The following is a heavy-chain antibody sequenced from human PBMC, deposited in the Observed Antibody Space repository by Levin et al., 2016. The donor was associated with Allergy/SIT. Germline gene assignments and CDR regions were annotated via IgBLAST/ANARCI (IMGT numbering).Heavy chain of an antibody. J-gene: IGHJ5*02. CDR3: AKGHPMVRGPLGS. D-gene: IGHD3-10*01. V-gene: IGHV3-30*18. Sequence: VRQAPGKGLEWVAVVSYDGSNKYYADSVKGRFTISRDNSKNTLYLQMNSLRAEDTAVYYCAKGHPMVRGPLGSWGQGTLVTVSS. CDR2: VSYDGSNK.